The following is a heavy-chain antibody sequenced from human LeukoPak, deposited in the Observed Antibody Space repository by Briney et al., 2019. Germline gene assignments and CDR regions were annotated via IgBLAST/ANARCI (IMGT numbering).Heavy chain of an antibody. J-gene: IGHJ4*02. V-gene: IGHV3-15*01. CDR3: STGGYFFDY. Sequence: GGSLRLSCAASGFTFSSYAMNWVRQAPGKGLEWVGRIKSKPDGETTDYAAPVKGRFTISGDDSKNTVFLQMNSLKTEDTAVYYCSTGGYFFDYWGQGTLVTVSS. CDR1: GFTFSSYA. CDR2: IKSKPDGETT.